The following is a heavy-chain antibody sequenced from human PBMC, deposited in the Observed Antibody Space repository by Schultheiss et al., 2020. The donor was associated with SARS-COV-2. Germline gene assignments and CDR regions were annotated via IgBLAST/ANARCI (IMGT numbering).Heavy chain of an antibody. Sequence: GESLKISCAASGFTFSSYGMHWVRQAPGKGLEWVAVIWYDGSNKYYADSVKGRFTISRDNSKNTLYLQMNSLRAEDTAVYYCAKERWYSSSWYDYWGQGTLVTVSS. CDR2: IWYDGSNK. J-gene: IGHJ4*02. CDR1: GFTFSSYG. CDR3: AKERWYSSSWYDY. V-gene: IGHV3-33*06. D-gene: IGHD6-13*01.